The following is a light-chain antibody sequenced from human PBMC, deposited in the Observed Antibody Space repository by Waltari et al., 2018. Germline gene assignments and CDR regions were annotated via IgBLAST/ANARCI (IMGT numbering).Light chain of an antibody. CDR2: RDS. CDR1: NIGGKN. CDR3: QVLDKSTVK. Sequence: SYDLTQPFSVSVALGQTATISCKEDNIGGKNVHWYQQKPGQAPVVVIFRDSNRPSGIPDQFSGSNAVNTATLSISGAQPGDEADYYCQVLDKSTVKFGGGTKLTVL. V-gene: IGLV3-9*01. J-gene: IGLJ2*01.